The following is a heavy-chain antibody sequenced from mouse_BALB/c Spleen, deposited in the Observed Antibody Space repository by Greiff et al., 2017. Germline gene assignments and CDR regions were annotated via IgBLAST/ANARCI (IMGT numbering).Heavy chain of an antibody. CDR2: ISSGGSYT. Sequence: EVQRVESGGGLVKPGGSLKLSCAASGFTFSSYAMSWVRQSPEKRLEWVAEISSGGSYTYYPDTVTGRFTISRDNAKNTLYLEMSSLRSEDTAMYYCASYYYGSSYAMDYWGQGTSVTVSS. CDR3: ASYYYGSSYAMDY. CDR1: GFTFSSYA. J-gene: IGHJ4*01. V-gene: IGHV5-9-4*01. D-gene: IGHD1-1*01.